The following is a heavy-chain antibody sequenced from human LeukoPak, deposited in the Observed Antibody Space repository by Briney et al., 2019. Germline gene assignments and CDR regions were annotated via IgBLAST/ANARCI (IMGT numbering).Heavy chain of an antibody. D-gene: IGHD6-13*01. Sequence: HPGGSLRLSCAASGFTFSSYGMHWVRQAPGKGLEWVAFIRYVGSNKYYADSVKGRFTISRDNSKNTLYLQMNSLRAEDTAVYYCAKSLLGQQPYMDVWGKGTTVTVSS. V-gene: IGHV3-30*02. CDR1: GFTFSSYG. CDR2: IRYVGSNK. CDR3: AKSLLGQQPYMDV. J-gene: IGHJ6*03.